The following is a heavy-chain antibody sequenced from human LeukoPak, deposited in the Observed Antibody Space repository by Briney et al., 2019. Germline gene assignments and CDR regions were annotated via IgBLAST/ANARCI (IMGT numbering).Heavy chain of an antibody. Sequence: PGGSLRLSCAASGFTFSSYSMNWVRQAPGKGLEWVSYISSSSSTIYYADSVKGRFTISRDNAKNSLYLQMNSLRAEDTAVYYCAREVPAAVDWGQGTLVTVSS. D-gene: IGHD2-2*01. CDR1: GFTFSSYS. CDR2: ISSSSSTI. J-gene: IGHJ4*02. V-gene: IGHV3-48*04. CDR3: AREVPAAVD.